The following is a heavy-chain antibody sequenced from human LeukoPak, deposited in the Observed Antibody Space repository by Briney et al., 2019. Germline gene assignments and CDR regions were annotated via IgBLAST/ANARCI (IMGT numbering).Heavy chain of an antibody. Sequence: PSETLSLTCTVSGASINNGDYYWNWIRQPPGKGLEWIGYIYYSGSTEYSPSLKSRLTISVDSSKNQFSLKLSSVTAADTAVYFCAKARLGFGDSSYFYYAIDVWGQGTTVTVSS. V-gene: IGHV4-30-4*01. D-gene: IGHD3-10*01. CDR2: IYYSGST. CDR3: AKARLGFGDSSYFYYAIDV. J-gene: IGHJ6*02. CDR1: GASINNGDYY.